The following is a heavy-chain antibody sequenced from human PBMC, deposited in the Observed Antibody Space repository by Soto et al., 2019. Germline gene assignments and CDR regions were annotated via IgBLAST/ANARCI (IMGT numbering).Heavy chain of an antibody. CDR2: IYHSGST. CDR1: GGSISSGGYS. V-gene: IGHV4-30-2*05. J-gene: IGHJ4*02. Sequence: SETLSLTCAVSGGSISSGGYSWSWIRQPPGKGLEWIGYIYHSGSTYYNPSLKSRVTISVDTSNNQFSLKLSSVSAADTAVYYCARGPSGDKVDYWGQGTLVTVSS. CDR3: ARGPSGDKVDY. D-gene: IGHD7-27*01.